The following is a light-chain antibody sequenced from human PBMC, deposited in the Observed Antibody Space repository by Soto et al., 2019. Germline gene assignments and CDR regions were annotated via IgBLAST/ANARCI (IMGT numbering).Light chain of an antibody. J-gene: IGKJ1*01. V-gene: IGKV1-8*01. CDR2: GAS. CDR1: HDITSS. Sequence: AIRMTQFPSSFSASIGDRVTITCRASHDITSSLAWYQHIQGRAPKLLISGASNLQFGVPSRFIGSGSGTDFTLTISSLQSEDFATYYCQHYYSSPPTFGQGTRVQMK. CDR3: QHYYSSPPT.